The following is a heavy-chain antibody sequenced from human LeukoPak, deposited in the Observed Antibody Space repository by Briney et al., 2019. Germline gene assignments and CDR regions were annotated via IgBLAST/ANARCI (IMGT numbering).Heavy chain of an antibody. CDR3: ARHLPAPGYYDTCAFDI. J-gene: IGHJ3*02. D-gene: IGHD3-22*01. CDR1: GGSISSTSNY. V-gene: IGHV4-39*01. Sequence: SETLSLTYTVSGGSISSTSNYWGWLRQPPGKGLEWIASIFYSGSTYYNPSLKSRVTISVDTSKNQFSLKLSSVTAADTAVYYCARHLPAPGYYDTCAFDIWGQGTMVTVSS. CDR2: IFYSGST.